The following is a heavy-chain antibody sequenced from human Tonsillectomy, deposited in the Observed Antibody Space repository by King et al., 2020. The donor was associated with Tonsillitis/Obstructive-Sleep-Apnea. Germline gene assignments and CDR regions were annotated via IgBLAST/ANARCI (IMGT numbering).Heavy chain of an antibody. D-gene: IGHD2-2*01. V-gene: IGHV2-26*01. CDR1: GFSLSNARMG. CDR3: ASTLSASYYYYFYMDV. Sequence: VTLKESGPVLVKPTETLTLTCTVSGFSLSNARMGVSWIRQPPGKALEWLTHIFSNDEASYSTSLKSRLTISKDTSKSQVVLTMTNMDPVDTATYYCASTLSASYYYYFYMDVWGKGTTVTVSS. J-gene: IGHJ6*03. CDR2: IFSNDEA.